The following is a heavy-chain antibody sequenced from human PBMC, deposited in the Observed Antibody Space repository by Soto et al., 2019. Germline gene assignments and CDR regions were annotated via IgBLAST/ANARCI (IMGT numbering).Heavy chain of an antibody. Sequence: GGSLRLSCAASGFTFSKAWMTWVRQAPGKGLEWVGRIRSKTDGGTTEYAAPVKDRFTISRDDSQNTLYLQMNSLKTEDTAVYYCTTGSLVWFGELLSIYYYFYYMDIWGKGTSVTVSS. V-gene: IGHV3-15*01. J-gene: IGHJ6*03. CDR1: GFTFSKAW. CDR2: IRSKTDGGTT. D-gene: IGHD3-10*01. CDR3: TTGSLVWFGELLSIYYYFYYMDI.